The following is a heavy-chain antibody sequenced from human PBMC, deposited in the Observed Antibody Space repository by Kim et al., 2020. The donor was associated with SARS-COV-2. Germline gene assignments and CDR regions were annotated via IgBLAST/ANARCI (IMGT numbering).Heavy chain of an antibody. CDR1: GYSFTSYW. CDR3: ARQFIAAEKKVFKGGYWFDP. D-gene: IGHD6-13*01. J-gene: IGHJ5*02. Sequence: GESLKISCKGSGYSFTSYWISWVRQMPGKGLEWMGRIDPSDSYTNYSPSFQGHVTISADKPISTAYLQWSSLKASDTAMYYCARQFIAAEKKVFKGGYWFDPWGQGTLVTVSS. V-gene: IGHV5-10-1*01. CDR2: IDPSDSYT.